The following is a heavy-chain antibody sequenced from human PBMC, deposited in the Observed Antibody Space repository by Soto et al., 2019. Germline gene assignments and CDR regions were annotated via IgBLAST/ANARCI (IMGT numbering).Heavy chain of an antibody. D-gene: IGHD6-13*01. Sequence: ASVKVSCKASGYTFTGYYMHWVRQAPGQGLGWMGWINPNSGGTNYAQKFQGWVTMTRDTSISTAYMELSRLRSDDTAVYYCARDIGAADPYSYGMDVWGQGTTVTVS. CDR2: INPNSGGT. J-gene: IGHJ6*02. CDR1: GYTFTGYY. V-gene: IGHV1-2*04. CDR3: ARDIGAADPYSYGMDV.